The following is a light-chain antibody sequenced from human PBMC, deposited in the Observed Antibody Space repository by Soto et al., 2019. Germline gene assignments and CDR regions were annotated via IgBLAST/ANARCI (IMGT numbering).Light chain of an antibody. CDR2: EGS. Sequence: QSALTQPASVSGSLGQSITISCTGTSSDVGNYNLVSWYQQHPGKAPKLMIYEGSKRPSGVSNRFSGSKSGNTASLTLSGLQAEDEADYYCCSYVGSTTFVVFGGGTKVTV. CDR1: SSDVGNYNL. J-gene: IGLJ2*01. CDR3: CSYVGSTTFVV. V-gene: IGLV2-23*03.